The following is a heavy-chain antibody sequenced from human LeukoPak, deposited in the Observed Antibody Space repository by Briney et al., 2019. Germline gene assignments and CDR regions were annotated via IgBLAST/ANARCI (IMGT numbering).Heavy chain of an antibody. Sequence: ASVKVSCKASGYTFTGYYIHWVRQAPGQGLEWMGWINPNSGGTYYARRFQGRVTMTRDASISTASLELSSLRSDDTAVYYCARVVGGYNYGAFDIWGQGTVVTVSS. CDR1: GYTFTGYY. CDR2: INPNSGGT. CDR3: ARVVGGYNYGAFDI. J-gene: IGHJ3*02. V-gene: IGHV1-2*02. D-gene: IGHD5-24*01.